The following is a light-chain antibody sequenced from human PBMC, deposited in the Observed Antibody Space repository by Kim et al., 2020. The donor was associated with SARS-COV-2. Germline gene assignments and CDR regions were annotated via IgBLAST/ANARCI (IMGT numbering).Light chain of an antibody. V-gene: IGLV3-21*04. CDR1: NIGSKS. J-gene: IGLJ3*02. CDR3: QVWDSSSDHPV. Sequence: SYELTQPPSVSVAPGKTARITCGGNNIGSKSVHWYQQKPGQAPVLVIYYDSDRPSGIPERFSGSNSGNTATLTISRVGAGDEADYYCQVWDSSSDHPVFGGGTQLTVL. CDR2: YDS.